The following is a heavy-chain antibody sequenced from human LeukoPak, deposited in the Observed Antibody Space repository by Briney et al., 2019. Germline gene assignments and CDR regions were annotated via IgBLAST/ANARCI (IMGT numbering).Heavy chain of an antibody. J-gene: IGHJ4*02. D-gene: IGHD6-6*01. CDR1: GFTSSSYW. Sequence: GGSLRLSCAASGFTSSSYWMSWVRQAPGKGLEWVANIKQDGSEKYYVDSVKGRFTISRDNAKNSLYLQMNSLRAEDTAVYYCARDRVGSSSPWGQGTLVTVSS. CDR2: IKQDGSEK. V-gene: IGHV3-7*01. CDR3: ARDRVGSSSP.